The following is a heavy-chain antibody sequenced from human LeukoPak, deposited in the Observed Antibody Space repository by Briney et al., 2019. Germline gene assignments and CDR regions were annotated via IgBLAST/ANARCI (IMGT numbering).Heavy chain of an antibody. V-gene: IGHV4-4*07. Sequence: SETLSLTCTVSGDSLSSSYWSWVRQPAGKGLGWIGRIYTSGYTNYNPSLKGRVTMSVDTSKNQFSLTLSSVTAADTAVYYCARDPAVAGDAVDIWGQGTMVTVSS. D-gene: IGHD6-19*01. J-gene: IGHJ3*02. CDR1: GDSLSSSY. CDR3: ARDPAVAGDAVDI. CDR2: IYTSGYT.